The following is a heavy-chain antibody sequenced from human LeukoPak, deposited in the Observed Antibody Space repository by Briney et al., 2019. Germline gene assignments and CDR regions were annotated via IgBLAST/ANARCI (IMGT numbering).Heavy chain of an antibody. J-gene: IGHJ4*02. CDR1: GFTFSSFW. CDR2: IKFDESEK. Sequence: GGSLRLSCAASGFTFSSFWMGWVRQAPGKGLEWVASIKFDESEKHHVDSVEGRFTISRDNAKSSLYLQMNSLRAEDTAVYFCSRVTTNGYFEYWGQGTLVTVS. CDR3: SRVTTNGYFEY. D-gene: IGHD1-1*01. V-gene: IGHV3-7*04.